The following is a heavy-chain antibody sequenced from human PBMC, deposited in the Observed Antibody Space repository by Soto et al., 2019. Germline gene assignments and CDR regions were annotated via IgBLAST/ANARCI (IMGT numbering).Heavy chain of an antibody. J-gene: IGHJ6*02. V-gene: IGHV3-66*01. CDR2: TYTGGST. CDR3: ARESPGYGMDV. CDR1: GFAVSSKY. Sequence: PGGSLRLSCAASGFAVSSKYMNWVRQVPGKGLEWVSITYTGGSTYYADSVKGRFTISRDNSKNTLYLQMNSLRAEDTAVYYCARESPGYGMDVWGQGTTVTVSS.